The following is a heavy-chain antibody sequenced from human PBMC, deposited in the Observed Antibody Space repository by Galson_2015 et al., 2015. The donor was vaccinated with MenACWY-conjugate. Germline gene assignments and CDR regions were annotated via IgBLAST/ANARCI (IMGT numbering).Heavy chain of an antibody. Sequence: SVKVSCKASGYTFNNYGMNWVRQAPGQGLEWMGWINTNTGNPTYAQGFTGRFVFSLDTSVSTAYLQISSLKAEDTAVYYCARDVGASTSDYWGPGTLATAAS. CDR3: ARDVGASTSDY. D-gene: IGHD3-3*01. CDR2: INTNTGNP. CDR1: GYTFNNYG. V-gene: IGHV7-4-1*02. J-gene: IGHJ4*01.